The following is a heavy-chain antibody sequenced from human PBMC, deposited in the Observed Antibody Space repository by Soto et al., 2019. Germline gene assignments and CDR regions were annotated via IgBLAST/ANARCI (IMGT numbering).Heavy chain of an antibody. J-gene: IGHJ4*02. CDR1: AFTFSSYA. Sequence: QVLLVDSGGGVVQPGRSLRLSCAASAFTFSSYAMNWVRQAPGKGLEWVALISHDGINKYYADSVRGRFTISRDSSTNTLYLQMNSLRAADTAVYYCGRCTSTSCHLGSDYWGQGTLVTVSS. CDR2: ISHDGINK. D-gene: IGHD2-2*01. V-gene: IGHV3-30*08. CDR3: GRCTSTSCHLGSDY.